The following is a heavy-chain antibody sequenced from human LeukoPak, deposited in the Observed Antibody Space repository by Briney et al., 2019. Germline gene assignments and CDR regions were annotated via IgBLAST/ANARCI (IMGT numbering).Heavy chain of an antibody. CDR1: GFTFTNHG. J-gene: IGHJ4*02. D-gene: IGHD2-15*01. CDR2: IWDDGSDK. Sequence: GRSLTLSCVASGFTFTNHGMHWVRQAPGKGLEWVASIWDDGSDKYSTDSVRGRFTISRDNSKKTLYLQMNSLRAEDTAVYYCAKDAPNLLYYFDYCGEGALVTVSS. V-gene: IGHV3-30*18. CDR3: AKDAPNLLYYFDY.